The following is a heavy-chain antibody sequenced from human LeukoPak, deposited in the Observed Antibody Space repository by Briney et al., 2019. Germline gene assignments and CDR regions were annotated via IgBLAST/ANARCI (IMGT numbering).Heavy chain of an antibody. CDR3: ARNYGGNSGLDY. CDR1: GGSISSYY. CDR2: IYYSGST. D-gene: IGHD4-23*01. V-gene: IGHV4-59*08. Sequence: ESSETLSLTCTVSGGSISSYYWSWIRQPPGKGLEWIGYIYYSGSTNYNPSLKSRVTISIDTSKNQFSLKLSSVTAADTAVYYCARNYGGNSGLDYWGQGTLDTVSS. J-gene: IGHJ4*02.